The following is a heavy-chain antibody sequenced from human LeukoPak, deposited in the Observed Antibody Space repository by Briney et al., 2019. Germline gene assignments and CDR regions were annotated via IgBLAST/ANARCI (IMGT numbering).Heavy chain of an antibody. CDR1: GDSIGSSRYY. CDR2: IYYSGST. D-gene: IGHD3-16*01. V-gene: IGHV4-39*01. J-gene: IGHJ6*02. CDR3: ARHPQRSLGVTSSGPYYYAMDV. Sequence: SETLSLTCTVSGDSIGSSRYYWGWIRQPPGKGLEWIGSIYYSGSTYHNPSLESRVTISVDTSKNHFSLKLSSVTAADTAVYYCARHPQRSLGVTSSGPYYYAMDVWGQGTTVTVSS.